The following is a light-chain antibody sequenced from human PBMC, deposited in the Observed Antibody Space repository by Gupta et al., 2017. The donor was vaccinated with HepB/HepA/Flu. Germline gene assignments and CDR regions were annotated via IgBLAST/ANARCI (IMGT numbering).Light chain of an antibody. CDR1: QSVGTY. J-gene: IGKJ3*01. Sequence: EIVLTQSPGTLSLSPGERATLSCRASQSVGTYLAWYQQKPGQAPRLLTFDASTRITGMPDRFSGSGSGTDFTITISRMEHEDFAVYYCQQYGRSLFFGPGTKLHIK. V-gene: IGKV3-20*01. CDR3: QQYGRSLF. CDR2: DAS.